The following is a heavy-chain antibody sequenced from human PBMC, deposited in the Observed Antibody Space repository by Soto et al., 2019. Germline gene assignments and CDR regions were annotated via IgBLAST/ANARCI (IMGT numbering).Heavy chain of an antibody. J-gene: IGHJ3*01. V-gene: IGHV1-8*01. CDR2: MNPNTGNS. CDR1: GYTFTSYD. CDR3: AKGKSSNYVSHAFDA. D-gene: IGHD3-10*02. Sequence: VKVSCKASGYTFTSYDIYWVRQATGQGLEWMGWMNPNTGNSGYAQKFQGRVTMTSDTSISTAHMELSSLRSEDTAVYYCAKGKSSNYVSHAFDAWGQGTMVTVSS.